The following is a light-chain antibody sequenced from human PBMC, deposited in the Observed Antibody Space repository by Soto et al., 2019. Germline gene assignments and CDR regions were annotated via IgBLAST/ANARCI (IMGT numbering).Light chain of an antibody. CDR3: AAWDDRLDVYV. CDR2: STS. J-gene: IGLJ1*01. CDR1: SSNIGSNT. V-gene: IGLV1-44*01. Sequence: QSVLTQPPSASGTPGQIVAISCSGSSSNIGSNTVTWYQQLPGTAPKLLIYSTSQRSSGVPGRFSGSKSGASASLSISGHQSEDEADYYCAAWDDRLDVYVFGTGTKLTVL.